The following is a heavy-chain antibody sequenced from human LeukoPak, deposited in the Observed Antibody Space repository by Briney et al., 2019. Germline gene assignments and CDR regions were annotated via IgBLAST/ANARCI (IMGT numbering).Heavy chain of an antibody. CDR1: GYTFTSDG. D-gene: IGHD5-12*01. V-gene: IGHV1-18*01. CDR3: ARRSDIVATIDFDH. Sequence: ASVNVSCKASGYTFTSDGISWVRQAPGQGLEWMGWISAYNGNTNYAQKLQGRVTMTTDTSTSTAYMELRSMRSDDTAVYYCARRSDIVATIDFDHWGQGTLVTVSS. J-gene: IGHJ4*02. CDR2: ISAYNGNT.